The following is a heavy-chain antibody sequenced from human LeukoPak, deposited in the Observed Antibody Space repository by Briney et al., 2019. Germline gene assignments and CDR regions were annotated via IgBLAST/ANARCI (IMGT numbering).Heavy chain of an antibody. CDR2: ISAYNGNT. Sequence: ASVKVSCKASGYTFTSYGISWVRQAPGQGLEWMGWISAYNGNTNYAQKLQGRVTMTTDTSTTTAYMELRSLRSDDTAVYYWAVESGSYFDYWGQGTLVTVSS. D-gene: IGHD1-26*01. CDR1: GYTFTSYG. CDR3: AVESGSYFDY. V-gene: IGHV1-18*01. J-gene: IGHJ4*02.